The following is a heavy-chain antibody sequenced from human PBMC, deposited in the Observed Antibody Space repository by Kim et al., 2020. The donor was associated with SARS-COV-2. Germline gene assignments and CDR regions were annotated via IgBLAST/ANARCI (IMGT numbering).Heavy chain of an antibody. CDR2: INPNSGGT. V-gene: IGHV1-2*06. J-gene: IGHJ6*02. CDR3: AREGDYYGSGTPLGPLPAGMDV. D-gene: IGHD3-10*01. Sequence: ASVKVSCKASGYTFTGYYMHWVRQAPGQGLEWMGRINPNSGGTNYAQKFQGRVTMTRDTSISTAYMELSRLRSDDTAVYYCAREGDYYGSGTPLGPLPAGMDVWGQGTTVTVSS. CDR1: GYTFTGYY.